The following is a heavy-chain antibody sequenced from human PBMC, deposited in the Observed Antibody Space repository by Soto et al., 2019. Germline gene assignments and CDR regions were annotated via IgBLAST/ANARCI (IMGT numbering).Heavy chain of an antibody. CDR3: ARDREWEPLMFGMDV. J-gene: IGHJ6*02. V-gene: IGHV4-59*01. CDR2: VYHCGST. Sequence: PSETLSLTCTVSGGSISSYYWSWIRQPPGKGLEWIGYVYHCGSTNYNPSVKSRVPISVDTSKNQFALKLTSVTAADTAVYYCARDREWEPLMFGMDVWGQGATVTVSS. D-gene: IGHD1-26*01. CDR1: GGSISSYY.